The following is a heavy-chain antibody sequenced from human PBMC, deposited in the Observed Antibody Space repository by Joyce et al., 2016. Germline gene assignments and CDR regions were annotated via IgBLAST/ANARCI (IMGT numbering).Heavy chain of an antibody. CDR3: ARVKL. CDR2: ISYDGSTT. Sequence: QVQLVESGGGVAQPGRSLSLSGAASGFILRTYAMHWVRQAPGKGLEGVAFISYDGSTTEYADSVRGRFTVSRDNSKNTLYLQMNSLRFEDTATYYCARVKLWGQGTLVSVSS. J-gene: IGHJ4*02. V-gene: IGHV3-30*01. D-gene: IGHD1-1*01. CDR1: GFILRTYA.